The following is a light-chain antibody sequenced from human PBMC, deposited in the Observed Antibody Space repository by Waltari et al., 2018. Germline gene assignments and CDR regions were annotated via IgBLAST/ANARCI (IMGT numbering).Light chain of an antibody. CDR3: ETWDSSLSVV. Sequence: QSVLTQPPSVSAAAGQKVTISCSGTGSNIGNNFVSWYQQLPGTAPKLLIFDKNKRPAGIPDRCSGSKSGSSATLGIAGLQTGDEAVYYCETWDSSLSVVFGGGTKLTVL. J-gene: IGLJ2*01. CDR2: DKN. V-gene: IGLV1-51*01. CDR1: GSNIGNNF.